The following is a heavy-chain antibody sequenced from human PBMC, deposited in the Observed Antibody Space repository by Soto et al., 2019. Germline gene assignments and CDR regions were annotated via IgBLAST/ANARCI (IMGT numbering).Heavy chain of an antibody. J-gene: IGHJ4*02. D-gene: IGHD6-13*01. CDR1: GFTFSSYG. V-gene: IGHV3-30*18. CDR2: ISYDGSNK. Sequence: PGGSLRLSCAASGFTFSSYGMHWVRQAPGKGLEWVAVISYDGSNKYYADSVKGRFTISRDNSKNTLYLQMNSLRAEDTAVYYCAKDDNRYSSSWLFDYWGQGTLVTVSS. CDR3: AKDDNRYSSSWLFDY.